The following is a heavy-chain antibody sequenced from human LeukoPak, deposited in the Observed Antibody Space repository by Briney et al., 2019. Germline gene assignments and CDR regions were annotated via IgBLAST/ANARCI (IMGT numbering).Heavy chain of an antibody. Sequence: SETLSLTCTVSGGSVNGYYWSWIRQPPGKGLEWIGYIYYSGSTYYNPSLKSRVIISVDTSKNQFSLKLSSVTAADTAVYYCTREYGDDNWFDPWGQGTLVTVSS. D-gene: IGHD4-17*01. CDR3: TREYGDDNWFDP. CDR2: IYYSGST. V-gene: IGHV4-30-4*01. J-gene: IGHJ5*02. CDR1: GGSVNGYY.